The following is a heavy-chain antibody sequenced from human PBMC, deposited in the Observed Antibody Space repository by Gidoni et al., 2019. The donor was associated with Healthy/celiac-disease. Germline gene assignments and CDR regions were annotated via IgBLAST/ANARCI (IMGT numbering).Heavy chain of an antibody. CDR3: ARVGVGGDYDFWSGYLSYYYYGMDV. V-gene: IGHV4-34*01. CDR2: INHSGVT. J-gene: IGHJ6*02. D-gene: IGHD3-3*01. Sequence: QVQLQQRGAGPLKPSETLSLTSAAYGGSFSGSYWTWIRQPPGKGLEWIGEINHSGVTNYNPSLKSRVTISVDTSKNQFSLKLSSVTAADTAVYYCARVGVGGDYDFWSGYLSYYYYGMDVWGQGATVTVSS. CDR1: GGSFSGSY.